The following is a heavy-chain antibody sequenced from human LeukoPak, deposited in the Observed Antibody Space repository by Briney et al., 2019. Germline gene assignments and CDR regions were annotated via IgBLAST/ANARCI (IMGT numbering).Heavy chain of an antibody. CDR1: GYTFTIYY. D-gene: IGHD3-22*01. J-gene: IGHJ4*02. V-gene: IGHV1-46*01. CDR2: INPSGGST. Sequence: GASVKVSFKASGYTFTIYYIHWVRQAPGQGLEWMGIINPSGGSTRYAQKFQGRVTMTRDTSTSTLYMELSSLRSEDTAVYYCARGGLYDSSGYYYGGFDYWGQGTLVTVSS. CDR3: ARGGLYDSSGYYYGGFDY.